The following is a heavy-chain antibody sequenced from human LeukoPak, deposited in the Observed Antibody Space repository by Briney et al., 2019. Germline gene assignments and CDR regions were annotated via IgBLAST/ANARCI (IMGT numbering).Heavy chain of an antibody. V-gene: IGHV4-34*01. CDR2: INHSGST. J-gene: IGHJ5*02. CDR1: GGSFSGYY. D-gene: IGHD3-16*02. Sequence: PSETLSLTCAVYGGSFSGYYWSWIRQPPGKGLEWIGEINHSGSTNYNPSLKSRVTISVDTSKNQFSLKLSSVTAADTAVYYCARGPKLYYDYVWGSYRYLRFDPWGQGTLVTVSS. CDR3: ARGPKLYYDYVWGSYRYLRFDP.